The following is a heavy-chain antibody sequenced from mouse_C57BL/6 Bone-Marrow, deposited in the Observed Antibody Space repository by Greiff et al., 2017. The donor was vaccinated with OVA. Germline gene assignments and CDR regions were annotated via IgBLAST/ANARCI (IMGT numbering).Heavy chain of an antibody. CDR1: GFTFSDYG. CDR2: ISSGSSTI. CDR3: AFYSNLYWYFDV. V-gene: IGHV5-17*01. J-gene: IGHJ1*03. Sequence: EVMLVESGGGLVKPGGSLKLSCAASGFTFSDYGMHWVRQAPEKGLEWVAYISSGSSTIYYADTVKGRFTISRDNAKNTLFLQMTSLRSEDTAMYYCAFYSNLYWYFDVWGTGTTVTVSS. D-gene: IGHD2-5*01.